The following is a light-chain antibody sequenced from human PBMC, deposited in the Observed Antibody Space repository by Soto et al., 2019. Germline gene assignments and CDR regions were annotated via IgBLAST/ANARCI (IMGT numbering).Light chain of an antibody. CDR2: KTP. V-gene: IGKV1-5*03. CDR1: QSISIW. J-gene: IGKJ1*01. Sequence: DIHMTQSPSTLSAPVGDRVTITCRASQSISIWLAWYQQKPGKAPNLMIYKTPSLETGVPSRFSGGGSGTELTLTISSLQPDDFATYYCQHWNDYSWTFGQGTKVEVK. CDR3: QHWNDYSWT.